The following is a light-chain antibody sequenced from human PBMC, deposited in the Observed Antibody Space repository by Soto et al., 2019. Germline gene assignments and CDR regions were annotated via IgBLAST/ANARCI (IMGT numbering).Light chain of an antibody. CDR2: DAS. CDR1: QDISNY. Sequence: DIQMTQSPSSLSASVGDRVTITCQASQDISNYLNWYQQKPGKAPKLLIYDASNLEAGVPSRFSGSGSGTDFTLTISSLQPEDFATYYCQQSYSTPPTFGQGTKVDIK. V-gene: IGKV1-39*01. J-gene: IGKJ1*01. CDR3: QQSYSTPPT.